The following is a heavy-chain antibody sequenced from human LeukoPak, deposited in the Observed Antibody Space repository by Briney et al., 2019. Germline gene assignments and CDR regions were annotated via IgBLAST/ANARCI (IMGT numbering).Heavy chain of an antibody. CDR2: IGSTNAI. J-gene: IGHJ4*02. CDR3: ARDDKWAFDY. V-gene: IGHV3-69-1*02. CDR1: GFAFGIYA. D-gene: IGHD1-26*01. Sequence: GGSLRLSCSASGFAFGIYALNWFRHTPGKGLEWLSYIGSTNAIYYADSVKGRFTISRDNAKESLYLQMNSLRVEDTAVYYCARDDKWAFDYWGQGTLVTVSS.